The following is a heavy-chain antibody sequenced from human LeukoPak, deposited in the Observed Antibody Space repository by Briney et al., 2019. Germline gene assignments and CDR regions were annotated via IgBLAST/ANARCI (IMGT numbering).Heavy chain of an antibody. CDR2: IYHSGST. V-gene: IGHV4-38-2*02. CDR3: ARERGNYGMDV. J-gene: IGHJ6*02. CDR1: GYSISSGYY. D-gene: IGHD3-16*01. Sequence: SETLSLTCTVSGYSISSGYYWGWIRQPPGKGLEWIGSIYHSGSTYYNPSLKSRVTISVDTSKNQFSLKLSSVTAADTAVYYCARERGNYGMDVWGQGTTVTVSS.